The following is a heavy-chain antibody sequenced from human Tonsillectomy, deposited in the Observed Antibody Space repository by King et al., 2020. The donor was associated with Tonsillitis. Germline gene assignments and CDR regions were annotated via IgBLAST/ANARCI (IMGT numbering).Heavy chain of an antibody. CDR2: ISNSGGNT. CDR3: AKDGHSSGWYYFDY. Sequence: VQLVESGGGLVQPGGSLRLSCAASGFTFSSYAMSWVRQAPGKGLEWVSGISNSGGNTYNADSVKGRFTISRDNSKNTLYLQMNSLRAGDTAAYYCAKDGHSSGWYYFDYWGQGTLVTVSS. D-gene: IGHD6-19*01. V-gene: IGHV3-23*04. J-gene: IGHJ4*02. CDR1: GFTFSSYA.